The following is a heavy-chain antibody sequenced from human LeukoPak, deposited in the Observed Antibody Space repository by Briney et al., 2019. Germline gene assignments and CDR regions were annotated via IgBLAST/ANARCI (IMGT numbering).Heavy chain of an antibody. D-gene: IGHD2-2*01. CDR2: IGTSSSTHI. V-gene: IGHV3-21*01. Sequence: GGSLRLSCAASGFTFSSYSMNWVRQAPGKRLEWVSSIGTSSSTHIYYADSVKGRFTISRDNAKNSLSLQMNSLRGEDTAVYYCAREGPVDCSSTSCYADYWGQGTLVTVSS. CDR3: AREGPVDCSSTSCYADY. J-gene: IGHJ4*02. CDR1: GFTFSSYS.